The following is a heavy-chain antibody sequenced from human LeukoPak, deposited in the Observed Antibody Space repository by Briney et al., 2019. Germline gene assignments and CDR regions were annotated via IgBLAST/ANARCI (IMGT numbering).Heavy chain of an antibody. CDR2: SYHSGST. Sequence: PSETLSLTCTVSGYSISSGYYWGWIRPPPGKGLEWSGSSYHSGSTHYNPSLKCRVTISVDTSKTQFSLKLSSVTAADTAVYYCARRNVDTAMFNAFDIWGQGTMVTVSS. D-gene: IGHD5-18*01. J-gene: IGHJ3*02. CDR1: GYSISSGYY. V-gene: IGHV4-38-2*02. CDR3: ARRNVDTAMFNAFDI.